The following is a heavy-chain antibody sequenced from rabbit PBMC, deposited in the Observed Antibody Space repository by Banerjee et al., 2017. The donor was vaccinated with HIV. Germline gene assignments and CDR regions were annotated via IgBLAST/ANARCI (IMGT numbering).Heavy chain of an antibody. CDR1: GFTISSYH. CDR2: IYGGSRGSS. V-gene: IGHV1S40*01. Sequence: QSLEESGGDLVTPGGTLTPTCTASGFTISSYHMCWVRQAPGKGLEWIACIYGGSRGSSHYATWAKGRFTISKASWTTVTLQMTSLTAADTATYFCARDAGGDGYSNDLWGPGTLVTVS. CDR3: ARDAGGDGYSNDL. D-gene: IGHD7-1*01. J-gene: IGHJ4*01.